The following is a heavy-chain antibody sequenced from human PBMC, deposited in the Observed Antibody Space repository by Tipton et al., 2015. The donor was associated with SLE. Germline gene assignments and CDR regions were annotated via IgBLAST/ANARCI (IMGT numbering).Heavy chain of an antibody. J-gene: IGHJ4*02. D-gene: IGHD4-17*01. Sequence: SLRLSCAASGFIFSDNYMSWVRQAPGQGLEWVSVLYREGSTYYADSVKGRFTISRDSSKNTVYLQMNSLRAEDTAVYYCTTVVSDYWGQGTLVTVSS. CDR2: LYREGST. V-gene: IGHV3-53*01. CDR1: GFIFSDNY. CDR3: TTVVSDY.